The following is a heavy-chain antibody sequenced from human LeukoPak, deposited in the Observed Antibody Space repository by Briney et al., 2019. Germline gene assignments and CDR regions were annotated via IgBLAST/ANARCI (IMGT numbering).Heavy chain of an antibody. CDR2: ISGTGDYI. CDR3: ARREPTGCSGTSCFAGPVGY. V-gene: IGHV3-21*01. D-gene: IGHD2-2*01. Sequence: GGSLRLSCAASGFTFSSYSMNWVRQAPGKGLEWVSSISGTGDYIYYADSVKGRFTISRDNGKNSLYLQMNSLRVEDTAVYYCARREPTGCSGTSCFAGPVGYWGQGTLVTVSS. J-gene: IGHJ4*02. CDR1: GFTFSSYS.